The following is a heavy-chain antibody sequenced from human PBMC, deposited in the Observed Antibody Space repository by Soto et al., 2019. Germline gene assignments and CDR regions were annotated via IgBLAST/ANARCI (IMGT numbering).Heavy chain of an antibody. CDR2: INPSGGST. CDR1: GYTFTSYY. D-gene: IGHD3-22*01. V-gene: IGHV1-46*01. Sequence: ASVKVSCKASGYTFTSYYMHWVRQDPGQGLEWMGIINPSGGSTSYAQKFQGRVTMTRDTSTSTVYMELSSLRSEDTAVYYCARNYDSSGYYRYYYYGMDVWGQGTTVTVSS. CDR3: ARNYDSSGYYRYYYYGMDV. J-gene: IGHJ6*02.